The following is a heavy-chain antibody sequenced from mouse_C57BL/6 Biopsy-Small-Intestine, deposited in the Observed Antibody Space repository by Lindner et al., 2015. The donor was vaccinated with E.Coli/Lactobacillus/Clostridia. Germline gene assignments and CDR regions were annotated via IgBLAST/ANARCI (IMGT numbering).Heavy chain of an antibody. CDR1: GFTFTDYY. V-gene: IGHV1-36*01. D-gene: IGHD4-1*01. CDR3: ARKLGRGYFDV. Sequence: VQLQESGPVLVKPGPSVKISCKASGFTFTDYYMHWVKQSHGKSLEWIGLVYPYNGGTSYNQKFKGKATLTVNKSSSTACMELRSLTSEDSAVYYCARKLGRGYFDVWGTGTTVTVSS. J-gene: IGHJ1*03. CDR2: VYPYNGGT.